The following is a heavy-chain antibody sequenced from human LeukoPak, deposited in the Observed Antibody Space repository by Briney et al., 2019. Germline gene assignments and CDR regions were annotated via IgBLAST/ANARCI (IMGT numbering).Heavy chain of an antibody. J-gene: IGHJ4*02. V-gene: IGHV3-30*02. CDR2: IRHDGSYQ. CDR3: ARDPLWFGVPLYY. Sequence: PAGSLRLSCAASRFTFSSYGMHWVRQTPGKGLEWVAFIRHDGSYQQYADSVKGRFIISRDNAKNSLYLQMNSLRAEDTALYYCARDPLWFGVPLYYWGQGTLLTVSS. D-gene: IGHD3-10*01. CDR1: RFTFSSYG.